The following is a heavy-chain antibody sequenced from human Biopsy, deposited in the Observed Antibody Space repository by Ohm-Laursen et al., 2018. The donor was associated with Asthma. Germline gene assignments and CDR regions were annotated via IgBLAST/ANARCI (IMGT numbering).Heavy chain of an antibody. CDR1: GYIFANYW. CDR2: ISPGDSDT. Sequence: ESLKISCKASGYIFANYWIGWVRQMPGKGLEWLGIISPGDSDTIYSPSSQGQVTISADKSISTAYLQWSSLKASDTAIYYCARLPYGSGSFFDFWGQGTLVTVAS. V-gene: IGHV5-51*01. D-gene: IGHD3-10*01. CDR3: ARLPYGSGSFFDF. J-gene: IGHJ5*01.